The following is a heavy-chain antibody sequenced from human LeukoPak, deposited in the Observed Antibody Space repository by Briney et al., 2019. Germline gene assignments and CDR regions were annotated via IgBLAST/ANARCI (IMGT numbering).Heavy chain of an antibody. Sequence: ASEKVSCKASGYTFTDYAIHWVRQAPGQGLEWMGRIDPNSGGTHYPQKFQGRVTVTRDTSVTTSCMDLSRLTSDDTAIYFCTRDLTASGPIGIWGQGTLVTVSA. CDR2: IDPNSGGT. CDR3: TRDLTASGPIGI. D-gene: IGHD3-9*01. V-gene: IGHV1-2*06. CDR1: GYTFTDYA. J-gene: IGHJ4*02.